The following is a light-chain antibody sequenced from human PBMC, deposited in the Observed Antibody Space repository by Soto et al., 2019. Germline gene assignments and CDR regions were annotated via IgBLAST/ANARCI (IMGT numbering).Light chain of an antibody. Sequence: QSVLSQPPSVSGAPGQRATISCTGSSSNIGAVYDVHWYQQRPGTAPKLLILGNINRPSGVPDRFSGSKSGTSACLTITGLQAEDEGDYYCQSYDSALSDRDVFGTGTEPAVL. V-gene: IGLV1-40*01. J-gene: IGLJ1*01. CDR1: SSNIGAVYD. CDR3: QSYDSALSDRDV. CDR2: GNI.